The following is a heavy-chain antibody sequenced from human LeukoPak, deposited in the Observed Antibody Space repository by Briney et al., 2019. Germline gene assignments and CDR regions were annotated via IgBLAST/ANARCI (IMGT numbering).Heavy chain of an antibody. Sequence: PGRSLRLSCAASGFTFSSYAMHWVRQAPGQGLEWMGWINPNSGGTNYAQKFQGRVTMTRDTSISTAYMELSRLRSDDTALYYCARQVRGVVFWGQGTLVTVSS. D-gene: IGHD3-10*01. V-gene: IGHV1-2*02. CDR2: INPNSGGT. J-gene: IGHJ4*02. CDR1: GFTFSSYA. CDR3: ARQVRGVVF.